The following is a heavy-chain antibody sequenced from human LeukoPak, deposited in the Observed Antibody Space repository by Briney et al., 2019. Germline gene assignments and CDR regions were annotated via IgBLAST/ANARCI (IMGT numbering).Heavy chain of an antibody. D-gene: IGHD3-22*01. V-gene: IGHV1-18*01. CDR2: ISAYNGNT. J-gene: IGHJ4*02. CDR3: ARDQSATMIVGDYFDY. Sequence: ASVKVSCTASVYTFTIYGISWVRQAPGQGLEWMGWISAYNGNTNYAQKLQGRVTMTTDTSTSTAYMELRSLRSDDTAVYYCARDQSATMIVGDYFDYWGQGTLVTVSS. CDR1: VYTFTIYG.